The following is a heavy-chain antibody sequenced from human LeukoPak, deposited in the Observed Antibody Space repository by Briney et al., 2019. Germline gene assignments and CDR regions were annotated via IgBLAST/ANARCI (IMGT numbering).Heavy chain of an antibody. J-gene: IGHJ3*02. CDR2: INHSGST. V-gene: IGHV4-34*01. Sequence: SETLSLTCAVYGGSFSGYYWSWIRQPPGKGLEWIGEINHSGSTNYNPSLKSRGTISVDTSKNQFSLKLSSVTAADTAVYYCAICGGDCSEHDAFDIWGQGTMVTVSS. CDR1: GGSFSGYY. CDR3: AICGGDCSEHDAFDI. D-gene: IGHD2-21*02.